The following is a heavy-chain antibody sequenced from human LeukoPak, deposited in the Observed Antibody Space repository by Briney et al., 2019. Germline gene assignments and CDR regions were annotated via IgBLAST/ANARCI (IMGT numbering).Heavy chain of an antibody. D-gene: IGHD4-17*01. V-gene: IGHV3-30*19. CDR2: ISYDGSNK. J-gene: IGHJ4*02. CDR1: GFTFSSYG. CDR3: ARAATDYGDSPAY. Sequence: SGGSLRLSCAASGFTFSSYGIHWVRQTPGKGLEWVAVISYDGSNKYYADSVKGRFTISRDNSKNTLYLQMNSLRAEDTAVYYCARAATDYGDSPAYWGQGTLVTVSS.